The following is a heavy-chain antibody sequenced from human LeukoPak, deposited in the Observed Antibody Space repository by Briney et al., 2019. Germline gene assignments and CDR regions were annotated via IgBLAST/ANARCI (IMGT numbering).Heavy chain of an antibody. D-gene: IGHD3-10*01. V-gene: IGHV1-8*01. CDR1: GYTFTSYD. J-gene: IGHJ4*02. CDR2: MNPNSGNT. CDR3: ARRPYTYYYGSGSHFDY. Sequence: VASVKVSCKASGYTFTSYDINWVRQATGQGLEWMGWMNPNSGNTGYAQKFQGRVTMTRNTSISTAYMELSSLRSEDTAVYYCARRPYTYYYGSGSHFDYWGQGTLVTVSS.